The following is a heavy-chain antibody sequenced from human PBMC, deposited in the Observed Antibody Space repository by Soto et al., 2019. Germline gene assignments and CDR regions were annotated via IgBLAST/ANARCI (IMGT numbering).Heavy chain of an antibody. D-gene: IGHD3-22*01. Sequence: QVQLQESGPGLVKPSETLSLTCTVSGGSISSYYWSWIRQPPGKGLEWIGYIYYSGSTNYNPSLKSRVTISVDTSKNQFSLKLSSVTAADTAVYYCARGKTYYYDSSGYHFDYWGQGTLVTVSS. V-gene: IGHV4-59*01. CDR3: ARGKTYYYDSSGYHFDY. CDR1: GGSISSYY. J-gene: IGHJ4*02. CDR2: IYYSGST.